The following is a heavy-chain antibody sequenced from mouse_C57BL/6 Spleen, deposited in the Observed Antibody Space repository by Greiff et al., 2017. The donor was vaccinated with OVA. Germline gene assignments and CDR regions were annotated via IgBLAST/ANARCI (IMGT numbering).Heavy chain of an antibody. J-gene: IGHJ4*01. Sequence: QVQLQQPGAELVKPGASVKMSCKASGYTFTSYWITWVKQRPGQGLEWIGDIYPGSGSTNYNEKFKSKATLTVDTSSSTAYMQLSSLTSEDSAVYYCAREGYEYGEGVGAMDYWGQGTSVTVSS. CDR3: AREGYEYGEGVGAMDY. CDR1: GYTFTSYW. CDR2: IYPGSGST. V-gene: IGHV1-55*01. D-gene: IGHD2-4*01.